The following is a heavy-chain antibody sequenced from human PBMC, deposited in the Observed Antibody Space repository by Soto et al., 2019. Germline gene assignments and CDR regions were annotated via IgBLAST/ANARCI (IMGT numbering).Heavy chain of an antibody. Sequence: QVELQQWGAGLLKPSETLSLTCAVYGGSFRGYSWSWNRQPPGKGLEWIGEINHSGSTNYNPSFKTRVTISVDTSKTQFSRKLSSVTAGDAAVYYCARGRKVYSSTWFVGWGQGPRVTVSS. CDR1: GGSFRGYS. V-gene: IGHV4-34*01. CDR3: ARGRKVYSSTWFVG. CDR2: INHSGST. J-gene: IGHJ4*02. D-gene: IGHD6-13*01.